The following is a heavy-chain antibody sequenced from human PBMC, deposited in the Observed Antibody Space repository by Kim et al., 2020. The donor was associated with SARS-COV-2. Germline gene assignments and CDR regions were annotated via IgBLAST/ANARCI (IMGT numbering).Heavy chain of an antibody. CDR3: AREHYYGSGSYIKSRKYYYYYYMDV. J-gene: IGHJ6*03. CDR1: GGSFSGYY. CDR2: INHSGST. Sequence: SETLSLTCAVYGGSFSGYYWSWIRQPPGKGLEWIGEINHSGSTNYNPSLKSRVTISVDTSKNQFSLKLSSVTAADTAVYYCAREHYYGSGSYIKSRKYYYYYYMDVWGKGTTVTVSS. V-gene: IGHV4-34*01. D-gene: IGHD3-10*01.